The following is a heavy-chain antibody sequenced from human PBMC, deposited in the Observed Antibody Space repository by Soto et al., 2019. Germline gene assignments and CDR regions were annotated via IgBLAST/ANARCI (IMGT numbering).Heavy chain of an antibody. CDR3: ARAECSGGSCYSWPYSWFDP. D-gene: IGHD2-15*01. V-gene: IGHV4-31*03. CDR1: SGSISTGGYY. J-gene: IGHJ5*02. Sequence: SETLSLTCTVSSGSISTGGYYWSWIRQHPGKGLEWIGYIYYTGSTYSNPSLKSRVTISVDTSKNQFSLKLNSVTAADTAVYYCARAECSGGSCYSWPYSWFDPWGQGTLVTVSS. CDR2: IYYTGST.